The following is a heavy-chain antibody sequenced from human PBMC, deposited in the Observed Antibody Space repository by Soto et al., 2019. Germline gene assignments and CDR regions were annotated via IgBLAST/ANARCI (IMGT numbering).Heavy chain of an antibody. Sequence: SLRLSCAASGFTFSSYGMHWVRQAPGKGLEWVAVISYDENDKYYADSVKGRFTISRDNSKNTLYLQMNSLRAEDTAIYYCAKDLSKSGANWLDPWGQGTMVTVYS. CDR1: GFTFSSYG. D-gene: IGHD3-10*01. V-gene: IGHV3-30*18. J-gene: IGHJ5*02. CDR2: ISYDENDK. CDR3: AKDLSKSGANWLDP.